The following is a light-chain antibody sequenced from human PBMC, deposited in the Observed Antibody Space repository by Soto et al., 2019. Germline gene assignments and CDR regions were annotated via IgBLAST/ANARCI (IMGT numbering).Light chain of an antibody. V-gene: IGLV1-47*01. Sequence: QSVLTHPPSASGTPGQMVTISCSGSSSNIGSNYVYWYQHLTGTAPKLLIYRNNQRPSGVPDRFSGSKSGTSASLAISGLRSEDEADYYCATWDDSLSNYVFGTGPKVTVL. CDR2: RNN. J-gene: IGLJ1*01. CDR3: ATWDDSLSNYV. CDR1: SSNIGSNY.